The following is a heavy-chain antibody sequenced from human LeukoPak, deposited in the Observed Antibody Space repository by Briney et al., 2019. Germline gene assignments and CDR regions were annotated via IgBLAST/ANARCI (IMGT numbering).Heavy chain of an antibody. D-gene: IGHD7-27*01. Sequence: PGGSLRLSCAASGFTFSGYGMHWVRQAPGKGLQWVTFIRYDGSNHNYADSVKGRFTISRDNFKNTLYLQMNSLRPEDTALYYCAKDLAWGFDYWGQGTLFTVSS. J-gene: IGHJ4*02. V-gene: IGHV3-30*02. CDR3: AKDLAWGFDY. CDR1: GFTFSGYG. CDR2: IRYDGSNH.